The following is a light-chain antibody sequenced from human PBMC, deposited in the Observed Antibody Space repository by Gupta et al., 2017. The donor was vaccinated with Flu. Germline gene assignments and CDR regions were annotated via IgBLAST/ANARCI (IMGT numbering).Light chain of an antibody. CDR3: QQHNNWPQT. CDR1: QSVSSN. J-gene: IGKJ2*01. Sequence: GERATLSCRASQSVSSNLAWYQQNPGQAPRRLIYGASTRATGIPARFSGSGSGTEFTLTISSLQSEDFAVYYCQQHNNWPQTFGQGTKLEIK. V-gene: IGKV3-15*01. CDR2: GAS.